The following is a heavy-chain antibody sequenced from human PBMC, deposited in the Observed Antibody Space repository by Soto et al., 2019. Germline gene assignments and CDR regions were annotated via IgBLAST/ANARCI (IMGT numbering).Heavy chain of an antibody. CDR2: IYYSGST. D-gene: IGHD3-10*01. CDR3: ARDPNYSDAFDI. V-gene: IGHV4-59*01. CDR1: GGSISSYY. J-gene: IGHJ3*02. Sequence: KTSETLSLTCTVPGGSISSYYWSWIRQPPGKGLEWIGYIYYSGSTNYNPSLKSRVTISVDTSKNQFSLKLSSVTAADTAVYYCARDPNYSDAFDIWGQGTMVTVSS.